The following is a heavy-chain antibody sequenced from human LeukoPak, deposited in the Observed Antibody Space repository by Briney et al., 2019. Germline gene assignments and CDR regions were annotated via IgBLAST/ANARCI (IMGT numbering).Heavy chain of an antibody. D-gene: IGHD1-26*01. CDR1: GFTFNKYW. J-gene: IGHJ4*02. V-gene: IGHV3-7*03. CDR2: IKQDGSEE. Sequence: QSGGSLRLSCAASGFTFNKYWMSWVRQTPGKGLEWVANIKQDGSEEYYLDSVKGRFTISRDNAKSSLYLQMTSLGTEDTAVYYCARDKEEGATKFDSWGQGTLVTVSS. CDR3: ARDKEEGATKFDS.